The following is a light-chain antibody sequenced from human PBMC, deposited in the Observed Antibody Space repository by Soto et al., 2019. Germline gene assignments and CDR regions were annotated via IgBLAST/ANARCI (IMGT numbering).Light chain of an antibody. CDR1: QSISNY. Sequence: DIEMTQSPSSLSASLGDRVTITCRASQSISNYLNWYQHKPGKAPKLMIYAASSLQSGVPTSFSGSESGTDFTLTISSLQPQDFATYYCQQSYHTPLSFGGGTKVEIK. J-gene: IGKJ4*01. CDR2: AAS. V-gene: IGKV1-39*01. CDR3: QQSYHTPLS.